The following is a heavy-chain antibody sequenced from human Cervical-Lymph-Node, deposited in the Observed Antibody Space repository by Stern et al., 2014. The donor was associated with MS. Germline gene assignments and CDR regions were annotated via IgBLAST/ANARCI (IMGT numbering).Heavy chain of an antibody. Sequence: MQLVQSGGGLVQPGGSLRLSCAASSVTISSDWMSWVRQAPGKGLEWVANISPDGSAKYYMDPVKGRFSISRDNPKNAVYLEMNSLRAEDTAVYFCARAAGGTDWDLGGQGTLVTVSS. CDR1: SVTISSDW. CDR3: ARAAGGTDWDL. V-gene: IGHV3-7*01. J-gene: IGHJ4*02. D-gene: IGHD3-9*01. CDR2: ISPDGSAK.